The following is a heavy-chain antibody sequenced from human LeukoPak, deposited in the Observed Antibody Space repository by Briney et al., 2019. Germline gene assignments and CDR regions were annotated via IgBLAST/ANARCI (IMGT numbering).Heavy chain of an antibody. D-gene: IGHD1-20*01. V-gene: IGHV3-23*01. CDR2: ISGRGVST. CDR3: AKAASGNWNDVSDY. J-gene: IGHJ4*02. Sequence: GGSLRLSCAASGFTFSTYAMSWVRQAPGKGLEWVSAISGRGVSTSYADSVRGRFSISRDNFKNTLYLQMNSLRAEDTAVYYCAKAASGNWNDVSDYWGQGTLVTVS. CDR1: GFTFSTYA.